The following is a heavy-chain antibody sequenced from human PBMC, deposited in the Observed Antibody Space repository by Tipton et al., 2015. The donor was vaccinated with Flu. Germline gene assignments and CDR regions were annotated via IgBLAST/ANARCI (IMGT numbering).Heavy chain of an antibody. J-gene: IGHJ6*02. CDR1: GGSIGSSSYY. V-gene: IGHV4-39*01. CDR3: ARRGGGYQYLYGMDV. Sequence: GLVKPSETLSLTCTVSGGSIGSSSYYWGWIRQPPGKGLEWIGSIYYYGNTYYNPSLKSRVTISVDTSKNQFSLKMSSVTAADTSAYYCARRGGGYQYLYGMDVWGQGTTVSVSS. CDR2: IYYYGNT. D-gene: IGHD2-2*01.